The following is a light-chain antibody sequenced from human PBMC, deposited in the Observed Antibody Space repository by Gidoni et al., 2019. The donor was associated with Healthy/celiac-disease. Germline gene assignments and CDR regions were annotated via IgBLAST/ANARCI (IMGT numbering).Light chain of an antibody. CDR2: GAS. V-gene: IGKV3-20*01. CDR3: QQYGSSPRT. CDR1: QSVSSSY. Sequence: EIVLTQSPGPLSMSPGERATLSCRASQSVSSSYVAWYQQKPGQAPRLLIYGASSRATGISDTCSGSGSGTDLTLTSSRLEPEDFAVYYCQQYGSSPRTFGQGTKVEIK. J-gene: IGKJ1*01.